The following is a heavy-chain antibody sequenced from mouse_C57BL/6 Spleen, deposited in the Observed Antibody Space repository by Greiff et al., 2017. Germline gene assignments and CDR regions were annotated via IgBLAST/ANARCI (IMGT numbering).Heavy chain of an antibody. D-gene: IGHD2-4*01. V-gene: IGHV1-72*01. CDR1: GYTFTSYW. Sequence: QVQLKQPGAELVKPGASVKLSCKASGYTFTSYWMHWVKQRPGRGLEWIGRIDPNSGGTKYNEKFKSKATLTVDKPSSTAYMQLSSLTSEDSAVYYCASQASYDYGLWWYFDVWGTGTTVTVSS. CDR3: ASQASYDYGLWWYFDV. J-gene: IGHJ1*03. CDR2: IDPNSGGT.